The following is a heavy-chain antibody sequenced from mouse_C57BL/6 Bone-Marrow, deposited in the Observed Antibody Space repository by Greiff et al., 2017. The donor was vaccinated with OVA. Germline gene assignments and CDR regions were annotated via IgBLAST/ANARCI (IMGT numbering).Heavy chain of an antibody. J-gene: IGHJ3*01. V-gene: IGHV5-4*01. CDR1: GFTFSSYA. D-gene: IGHD4-1*01. CDR3: ARDELTGSWFAY. Sequence: EVQGVESGGGLVKPGGSLKLSCAASGFTFSSYAMSWVRQTPEKRLEWVATISDGGSYTYYPDNVKGRFTISRDNAKNNLYLQMSHLKSEDTAMYYCARDELTGSWFAYWGQGTLVTVSA. CDR2: ISDGGSYT.